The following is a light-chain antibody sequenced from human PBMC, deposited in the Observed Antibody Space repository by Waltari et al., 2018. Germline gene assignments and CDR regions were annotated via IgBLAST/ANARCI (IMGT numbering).Light chain of an antibody. J-gene: IGKJ2*03. CDR2: WAS. CDR1: QSLLYSSNNKNY. CDR3: QQYYGSPPYS. Sequence: DIVMTQSPDSLAVSLGERATINCRSSQSLLYSSNNKNYLAWYQQKPGQPPKLLIYWASTQESGVPDRFSGSGSGTDFTLTISSLQAEDVAVYYCQQYYGSPPYSFGQGTKLETK. V-gene: IGKV4-1*01.